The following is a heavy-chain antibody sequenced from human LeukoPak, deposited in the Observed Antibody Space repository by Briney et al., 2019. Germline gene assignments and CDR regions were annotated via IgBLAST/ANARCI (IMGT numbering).Heavy chain of an antibody. CDR2: ISHDGSNK. Sequence: RGSLRLSCAASGFTFSSYGMHWVRQAPGKGLEWVAAISHDGSNKHYADSVKDRFTISRDNSKNTLYLQMNSLRVEDTALYLCAETGPTDYWGQGTLVTVSS. J-gene: IGHJ4*02. CDR1: GFTFSSYG. D-gene: IGHD1-7*01. CDR3: AETGPTDY. V-gene: IGHV3-30*18.